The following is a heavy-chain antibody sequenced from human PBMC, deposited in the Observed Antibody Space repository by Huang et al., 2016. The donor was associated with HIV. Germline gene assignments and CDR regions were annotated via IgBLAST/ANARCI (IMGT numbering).Heavy chain of an antibody. V-gene: IGHV1-69*01. J-gene: IGHJ5*02. D-gene: IGHD6-6*01. CDR2: IIPIFGTA. CDR3: ARTEYSRSAVNWFDP. Sequence: QVQLVQSGAGVKKPGSWVKVSCKAFGGTFSSYAISWVRQAHGQGLEWMGGIIPIFGTAKYAQKLQGRVTITADESTTTAYMELSSLRSEETAVYYCARTEYSRSAVNWFDPWGQGTLVTVSS. CDR1: GGTFSSYA.